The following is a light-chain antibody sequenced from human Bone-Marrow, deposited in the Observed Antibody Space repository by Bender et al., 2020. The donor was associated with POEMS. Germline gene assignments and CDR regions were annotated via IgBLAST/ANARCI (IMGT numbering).Light chain of an antibody. CDR3: YSADSRGMHWV. Sequence: SHELTQPPSVSVSPGQAARITCSGDALATKVAFWYHQKSGQAPVLLIYQDTGRPSGINERFSASRSGTMATLTISGSQVEDEGDYFCYSADSRGMHWVFGGGTKLTVL. CDR2: QDT. CDR1: ALATKV. J-gene: IGLJ3*02. V-gene: IGLV3-10*01.